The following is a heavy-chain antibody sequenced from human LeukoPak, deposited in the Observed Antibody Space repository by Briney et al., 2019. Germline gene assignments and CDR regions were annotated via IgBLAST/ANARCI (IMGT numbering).Heavy chain of an antibody. J-gene: IGHJ4*02. CDR1: GYTFTSYG. V-gene: IGHV1-2*02. CDR2: INPNSGGT. Sequence: ASVKVSCKASGYTFTSYGISWVRQAPGQGLEWMGWINPNSGGTNYAQKFQGRVTMTRDTSISTAYMELSRLRSDDTAVYYCASGRSGYYSPFDYWGQGTLVTVSS. CDR3: ASGRSGYYSPFDY. D-gene: IGHD3-22*01.